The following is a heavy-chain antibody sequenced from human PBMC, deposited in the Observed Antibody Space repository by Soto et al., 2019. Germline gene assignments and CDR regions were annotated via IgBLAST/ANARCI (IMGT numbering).Heavy chain of an antibody. V-gene: IGHV4-59*01. Sequence: SETLSLTCTVSGGSISSYYWSWIRQPPGKGLEWIGYIYYSGSTNYNPSLKSRVTISVDTSKNQFSLKLSSVTAADTAVYYCARDTRAFRGVILGGFEPWGQGTLVTVSS. CDR1: GGSISSYY. D-gene: IGHD3-10*01. CDR3: ARDTRAFRGVILGGFEP. J-gene: IGHJ5*02. CDR2: IYYSGST.